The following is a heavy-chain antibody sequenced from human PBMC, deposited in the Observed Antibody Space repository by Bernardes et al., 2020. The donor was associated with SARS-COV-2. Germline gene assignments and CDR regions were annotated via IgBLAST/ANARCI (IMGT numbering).Heavy chain of an antibody. CDR3: AKAYYDTSAYYSAFDY. CDR2: ISDRGDNT. Sequence: GGSLRLSCTAPGYTFGTYAMSWVRQAPGKGLEWISAISDRGDNTYYTDSVKGRYTISRDNSKNTLFLQMDSLRAEDTAIYFCAKAYYDTSAYYSAFDYWGRGTLVTVSS. J-gene: IGHJ4*02. CDR1: GYTFGTYA. V-gene: IGHV3-23*01. D-gene: IGHD3-22*01.